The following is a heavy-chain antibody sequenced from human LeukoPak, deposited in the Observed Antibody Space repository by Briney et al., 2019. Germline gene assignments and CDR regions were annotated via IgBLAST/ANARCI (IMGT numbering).Heavy chain of an antibody. D-gene: IGHD2-15*01. J-gene: IGHJ5*02. Sequence: GGSLRLSCAASGFTFSSYAMSWVRQAPGKGLEWVSAIGGGGNGFTTYYGEFMKGRSTISRDNSKNTLYLQVNSLRAEDTAVYYCARDLVRFGGWYDHWGQGTLVTVSS. V-gene: IGHV3-23*01. CDR1: GFTFSSYA. CDR3: ARDLVRFGGWYDH. CDR2: IGGGGNGFTT.